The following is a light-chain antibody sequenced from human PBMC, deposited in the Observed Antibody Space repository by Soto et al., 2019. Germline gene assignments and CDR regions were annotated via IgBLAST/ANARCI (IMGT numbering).Light chain of an antibody. J-gene: IGLJ1*01. Sequence: QSALTQPASVSGSPGQSITISCSGTSSDVGGYIYVSWYQQHPGKVPKLIIYDVSYRPSGVSNRFSGSQSGNTASLTISGLQAEDEADYYCSSYTSSSTLEVFGTGTKVTVL. CDR1: SSDVGGYIY. CDR2: DVS. CDR3: SSYTSSSTLEV. V-gene: IGLV2-14*03.